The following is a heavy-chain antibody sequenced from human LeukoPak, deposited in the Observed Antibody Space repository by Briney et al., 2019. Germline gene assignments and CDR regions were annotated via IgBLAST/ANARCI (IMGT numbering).Heavy chain of an antibody. CDR3: AKGYYYDSSGYFTPFDY. D-gene: IGHD3-22*01. CDR1: GFTFDDYA. Sequence: PGRSLRLSCAASGFTFDDYAMHWVRQAPGKGLEWVSGISWNSGSIGYADSVKGRFTISRDNAKNSLYLQMNSLRAEDAALYYCAKGYYYDSSGYFTPFDYWGQGTLVTVSS. V-gene: IGHV3-9*01. CDR2: ISWNSGSI. J-gene: IGHJ4*02.